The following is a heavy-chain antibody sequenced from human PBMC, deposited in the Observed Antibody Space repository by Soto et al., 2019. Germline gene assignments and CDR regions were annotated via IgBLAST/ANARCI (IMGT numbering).Heavy chain of an antibody. CDR3: ARGASDFWGAYPEIHYVDY. Sequence: QVLLVESGGGVVQPGRSLRLSCAASEFTFSTYPMHWVRQAPGKGLEWVAVISYDETSKYYADFVKGRFTISRDNSKDTLYLQMTSLRADDTAVYYCARGASDFWGAYPEIHYVDYWGQGTLVTVSS. CDR2: ISYDETSK. CDR1: EFTFSTYP. D-gene: IGHD3-3*01. V-gene: IGHV3-30-3*01. J-gene: IGHJ4*02.